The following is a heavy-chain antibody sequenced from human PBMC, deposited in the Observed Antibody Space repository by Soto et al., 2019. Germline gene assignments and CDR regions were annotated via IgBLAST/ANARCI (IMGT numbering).Heavy chain of an antibody. J-gene: IGHJ3*02. CDR2: IKQDGSEK. D-gene: IGHD5-18*01. CDR1: GFTFSSYY. Sequence: EVQLVESGGGLVQPGGSLRLSCAASGFTFSSYYMSWVRQPPGKGLAWVANIKQDGSEKYYVDSVKGRFTISRDNAKNSLYLQMNSLRAEDTAVYYCARDGYSAGFDIWGQGTMVTVSS. V-gene: IGHV3-7*01. CDR3: ARDGYSAGFDI.